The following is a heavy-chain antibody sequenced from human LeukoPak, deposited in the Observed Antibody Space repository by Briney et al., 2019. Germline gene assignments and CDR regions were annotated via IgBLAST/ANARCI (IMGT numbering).Heavy chain of an antibody. CDR3: ARGQSSGWYTDAFDV. D-gene: IGHD6-19*01. CDR1: GFTVSSKY. CDR2: IYDAARGDST. J-gene: IGHJ3*01. V-gene: IGHV3-53*01. Sequence: GGSLRLSCAASGFTVSSKYMSWVRQAPGKGLEWISVIYDAARGDSTYYADSVKGRFTISRDNSRNTLSLQMNSLTADDTAIYYCARGQSSGWYTDAFDVWGQGTMVAVSS.